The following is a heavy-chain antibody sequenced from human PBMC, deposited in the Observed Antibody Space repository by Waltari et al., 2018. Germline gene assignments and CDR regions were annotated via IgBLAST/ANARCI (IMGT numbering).Heavy chain of an antibody. D-gene: IGHD3-3*01. Sequence: QVQLQESSPGLVKPSETLSLTCAVSGYSISSGYYWGWIRQPPGKGLEWIGSIYHSGSTYYNPSLKSRVTISVDTSKNQFSLKLSSVTAADTAVYYCARTIFGVVNDAFDIWGQGTMVTVSS. CDR1: GYSISSGYY. J-gene: IGHJ3*02. V-gene: IGHV4-38-2*01. CDR2: IYHSGST. CDR3: ARTIFGVVNDAFDI.